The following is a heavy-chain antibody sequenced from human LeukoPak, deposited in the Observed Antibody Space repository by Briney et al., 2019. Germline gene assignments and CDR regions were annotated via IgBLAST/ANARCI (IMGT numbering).Heavy chain of an antibody. J-gene: IGHJ4*02. D-gene: IGHD6-13*01. CDR1: GGSISSGGYY. V-gene: IGHV4-30-2*01. Sequence: SETLSLTCTVSGGSISSGGYYWSWIRQPPGKGLEWIGYIYHSGSTYYNPSLKSRVTISVDRSKNQFSLKLSSVTAADTAVYYCARDGKVHSSSLDYWGQGTLVTVSS. CDR2: IYHSGST. CDR3: ARDGKVHSSSLDY.